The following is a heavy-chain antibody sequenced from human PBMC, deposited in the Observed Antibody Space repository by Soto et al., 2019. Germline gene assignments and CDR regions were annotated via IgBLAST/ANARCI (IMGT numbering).Heavy chain of an antibody. Sequence: PSPTLSLTCAISGDTVSTNTAAWNWIRQSPSRGLEWLGRIYYKSRWYNDYSESLKSRIAIIPDTSRNQFSLQLNSVIPEDTAVYYCARDWGYDPDPTYYYGMDVWGQGTKVTVSS. J-gene: IGHJ6*02. CDR1: GDTVSTNTAA. CDR2: IYYKSRWYN. V-gene: IGHV6-1*01. D-gene: IGHD5-12*01. CDR3: ARDWGYDPDPTYYYGMDV.